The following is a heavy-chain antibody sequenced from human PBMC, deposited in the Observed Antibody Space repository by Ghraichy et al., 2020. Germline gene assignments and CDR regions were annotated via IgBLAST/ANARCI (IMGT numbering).Heavy chain of an antibody. D-gene: IGHD3-3*01. Sequence: GGSLRLSCAASGFTFSSFAMSWVRQAPGKGLEWVSGISGSGGTTYYADSVKGRFTISRDNSKNTLYLQMNSLTAEDTAVYYCAKDNYDFWSAYSPFTYGGQGTLVTVSS. CDR3: AKDNYDFWSAYSPFTY. J-gene: IGHJ4*02. CDR2: ISGSGGTT. CDR1: GFTFSSFA. V-gene: IGHV3-23*01.